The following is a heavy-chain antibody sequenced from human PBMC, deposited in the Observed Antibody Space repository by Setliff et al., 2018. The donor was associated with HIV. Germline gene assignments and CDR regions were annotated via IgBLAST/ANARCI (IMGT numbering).Heavy chain of an antibody. D-gene: IGHD2-21*01. CDR3: ARGALLAVFDFDH. V-gene: IGHV1-2*02. Sequence: ASVKVSCKASGYTFTGYYMHWVRQAPGQGLEWMGWINPNSGGTNYAQKFQGRVTMTRDTSISTAYMELSRLRSDDTAVYYCARGALLAVFDFDHWGHGTLVTVSS. CDR2: INPNSGGT. J-gene: IGHJ4*01. CDR1: GYTFTGYY.